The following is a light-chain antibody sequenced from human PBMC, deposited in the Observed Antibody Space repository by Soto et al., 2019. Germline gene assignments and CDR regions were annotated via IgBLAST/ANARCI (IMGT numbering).Light chain of an antibody. CDR2: GTN. CDR1: GSNIGGNT. V-gene: IGLV1-44*01. J-gene: IGLJ2*01. Sequence: QSVLTQPPSASGTPGQRVTISCSGSGSNIGGNTVNWYQQLPGAAPKLLIYGTNQRPSGVPDRFSGSKSGTAASLAISGLQSEEEADYYCAAWDDSLKGPVFGGGTKVTVI. CDR3: AAWDDSLKGPV.